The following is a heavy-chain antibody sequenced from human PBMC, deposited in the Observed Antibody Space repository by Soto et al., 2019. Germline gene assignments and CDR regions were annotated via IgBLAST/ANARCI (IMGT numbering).Heavy chain of an antibody. D-gene: IGHD3-3*01. CDR3: ARGIDFWSGQYADTGYYYMDV. CDR2: INHSGST. Sequence: SETLSLTCAVYGGSFSGYYWSWIRQPPGKGLEWIGEINHSGSTNYNPSLKSRVTISVDTSKNQFSLKLSSVTAADTAVYYCARGIDFWSGQYADTGYYYMDVWGKGTTVTVSS. V-gene: IGHV4-34*01. J-gene: IGHJ6*03. CDR1: GGSFSGYY.